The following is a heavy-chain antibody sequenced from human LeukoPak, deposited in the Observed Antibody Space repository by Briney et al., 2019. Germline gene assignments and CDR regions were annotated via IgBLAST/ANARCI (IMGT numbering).Heavy chain of an antibody. J-gene: IGHJ4*02. V-gene: IGHV1-69*13. D-gene: IGHD3-22*01. CDR1: GGTFSSYA. Sequence: SVKVSCKASGGTFSSYAISWVRQAPGQGLEWMGGIIPIFGTANYAQKFQGRVTIAADESTSTAYMELSSLRSEDTAVYYCARDYGNYYDSSGYYYPPDYWGQGTLVTVSS. CDR2: IIPIFGTA. CDR3: ARDYGNYYDSSGYYYPPDY.